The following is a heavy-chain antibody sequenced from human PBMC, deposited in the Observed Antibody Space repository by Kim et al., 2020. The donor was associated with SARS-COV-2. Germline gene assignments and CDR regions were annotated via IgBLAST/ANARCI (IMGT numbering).Heavy chain of an antibody. V-gene: IGHV4-61*01. CDR1: GGSVSSGSYY. Sequence: SETLSLTCTVSGGSVSSGSYYWSWIRQPPGKGLEWIGYIYYSGSTNYNPSLKSRVTISVDTSKNQFSLKLSSVTAADTAVYYCARERIVALNRAGWFDPWGQGTLVTVSS. J-gene: IGHJ5*02. CDR2: IYYSGST. D-gene: IGHD5-12*01. CDR3: ARERIVALNRAGWFDP.